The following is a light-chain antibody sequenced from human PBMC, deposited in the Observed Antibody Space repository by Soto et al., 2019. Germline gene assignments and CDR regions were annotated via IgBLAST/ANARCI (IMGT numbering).Light chain of an antibody. Sequence: SYELTQSPSVSVSPGQTASITCSGDKLGDKYACWYQQKPGQSPVLVIYQDSKRPSGIPERFSGSNSGNTATLTISGTQAMEEADYYCQAWDSSVVFGGGTKLTVL. CDR1: KLGDKY. CDR3: QAWDSSVV. J-gene: IGLJ2*01. CDR2: QDS. V-gene: IGLV3-1*01.